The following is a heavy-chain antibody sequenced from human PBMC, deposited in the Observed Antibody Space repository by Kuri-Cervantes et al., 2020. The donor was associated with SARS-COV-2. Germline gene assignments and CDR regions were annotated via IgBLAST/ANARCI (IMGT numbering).Heavy chain of an antibody. CDR1: GFTFSRST. V-gene: IGHV3-33*08. CDR3: ARGFLEWLDY. D-gene: IGHD3-3*01. CDR2: IWYDGSVE. J-gene: IGHJ4*02. Sequence: GESLKISCAASGFTFSRSTMHWVRQAPGKGLEWVALIWYDGSVEYYGDSVKGRFTISRDNSKNTLYLQMNSLRAEDTAVYYCARGFLEWLDYWGQGTLVTVSS.